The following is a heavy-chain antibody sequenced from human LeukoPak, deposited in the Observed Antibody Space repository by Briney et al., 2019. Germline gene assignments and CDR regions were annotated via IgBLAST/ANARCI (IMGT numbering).Heavy chain of an antibody. Sequence: PSETLSLTCTVSGGSISSYYWSWIRQPAGKGLEWIGRIYTSGSTNYNPSLKSRVTISVDTSKNQFSLKLSSVTAADTAVYYCARYRIGVEEDYFDYWGQGTLVTVSS. CDR2: IYTSGST. V-gene: IGHV4-4*07. CDR1: GGSISSYY. CDR3: ARYRIGVEEDYFDY. D-gene: IGHD3-22*01. J-gene: IGHJ4*02.